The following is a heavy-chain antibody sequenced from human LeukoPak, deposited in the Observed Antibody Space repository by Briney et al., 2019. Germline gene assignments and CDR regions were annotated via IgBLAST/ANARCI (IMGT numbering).Heavy chain of an antibody. CDR3: ATGRSGYAY. J-gene: IGHJ4*02. CDR1: GFTFNNYW. D-gene: IGHD5-12*01. Sequence: GGSLRLSCAASGFTFNNYWMHWVRQVPGKGLVWVSRINPDGGITSYADSVRGRFTTSRDNAKNTMSLQMNSLRAEDTAVYYCATGRSGYAYWGQGTMVTVSS. V-gene: IGHV3-74*01. CDR2: INPDGGIT.